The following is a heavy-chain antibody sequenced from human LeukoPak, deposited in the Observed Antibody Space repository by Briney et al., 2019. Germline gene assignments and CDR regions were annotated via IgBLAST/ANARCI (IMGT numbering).Heavy chain of an antibody. CDR1: GDSISRYY. D-gene: IGHD1-26*01. V-gene: IGHV4-59*08. Sequence: SETLSLTCTVSGDSISRYYWSWIRQSPGKGLEWIAYFHSSGSSNYNPSLKSRITISLDPSKNQVSLRLDSVTAADTAVYYCATSLSGSYPETFDFWGQGTLVAVSS. CDR2: FHSSGSS. J-gene: IGHJ4*02. CDR3: ATSLSGSYPETFDF.